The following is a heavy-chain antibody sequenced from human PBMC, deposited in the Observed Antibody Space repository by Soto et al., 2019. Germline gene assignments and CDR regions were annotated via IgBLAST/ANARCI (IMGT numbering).Heavy chain of an antibody. J-gene: IGHJ5*02. CDR1: GAAFNTIT. Sequence: QVQLVQSGAEVKKPGSSVRVSCKASGAAFNTITINWVRQAPGQGLEWMGGFVPVFGSATYAQKFQGRVSITADASTSTFYMELSRLNSEDTALYYCVREDDTTGSYSWFDPWGQGNLVNVSS. CDR3: VREDDTTGSYSWFDP. D-gene: IGHD3-9*01. V-gene: IGHV1-69*01. CDR2: FVPVFGSA.